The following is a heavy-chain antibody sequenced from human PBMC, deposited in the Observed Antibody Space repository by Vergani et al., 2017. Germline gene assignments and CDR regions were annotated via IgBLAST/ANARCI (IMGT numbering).Heavy chain of an antibody. CDR1: GGTFSSYA. CDR2: IIPIFGIA. J-gene: IGHJ6*02. Sequence: QVQLVQSGAEVKKPGSSVKVSCKASGGTFSSYAISWVRQAPGQGLEWMGGIIPIFGIANYAQKFQGRVTITADKSTSTAYMELSSLRSEDTAVYYCAGDRLKQLGSYYYYGMDVWGQGTTVTVSS. D-gene: IGHD6-13*01. V-gene: IGHV1-69*17. CDR3: AGDRLKQLGSYYYYGMDV.